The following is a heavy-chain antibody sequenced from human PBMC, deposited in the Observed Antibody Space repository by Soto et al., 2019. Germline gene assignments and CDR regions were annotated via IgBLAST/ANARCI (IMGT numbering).Heavy chain of an antibody. CDR1: GYTFTSYA. Sequence: QVQLVQSGAEVKKPGASVKVSCKASGYTFTSYAMHWVRQAPGQRLEWMGRINAGNGNTKYSQKFQGRVTITRDTSASTAYMELSSLRSEDTAVYYCARGGFYDILTGYYPWGQGTLVTVSS. D-gene: IGHD3-9*01. V-gene: IGHV1-3*01. CDR2: INAGNGNT. CDR3: ARGGFYDILTGYYP. J-gene: IGHJ5*02.